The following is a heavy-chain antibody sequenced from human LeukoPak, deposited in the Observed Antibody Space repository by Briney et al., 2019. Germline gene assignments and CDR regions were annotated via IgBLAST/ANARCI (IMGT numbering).Heavy chain of an antibody. CDR3: ARVGTPVGATNWFDP. CDR2: INPSGGST. Sequence: GATVKVSFKASGYTFTSYYMHWVRQAPGQGLEWMGIINPSGGSTSYAQKFQGRVTMTRDTSTSTVYMELSSLRSEDTAVYYCARVGTPVGATNWFDPWGQGTLVTVSS. CDR1: GYTFTSYY. J-gene: IGHJ5*02. V-gene: IGHV1-46*01. D-gene: IGHD1-26*01.